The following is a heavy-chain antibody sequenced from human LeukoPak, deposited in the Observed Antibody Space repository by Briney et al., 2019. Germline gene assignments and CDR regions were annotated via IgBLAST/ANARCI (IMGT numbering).Heavy chain of an antibody. CDR2: IIPIFGTA. Sequence: GASVKVSCKASGGTFSSYAISWVRQAPGQGLEWMGGIIPIFGTANYAQKFQGRVTITAGESTSTAYMELSSLRSEDTAVYYCARGKSDYWTGGFDYWGQGTLVTVSS. V-gene: IGHV1-69*13. D-gene: IGHD2-8*02. CDR3: ARGKSDYWTGGFDY. J-gene: IGHJ4*02. CDR1: GGTFSSYA.